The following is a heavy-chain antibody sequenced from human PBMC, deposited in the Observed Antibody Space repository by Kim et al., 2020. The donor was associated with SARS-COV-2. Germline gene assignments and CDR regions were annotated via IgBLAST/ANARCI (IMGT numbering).Heavy chain of an antibody. CDR2: DA. V-gene: IGHV5-51*01. CDR3: AKKGGEFFDY. J-gene: IGHJ4*02. D-gene: IGHD3-16*01. Sequence: DARYSPSVQGQVTISVDKSINTAYLQWNSLKASDSALYYCAKKGGEFFDYWGQGTLLTVSS.